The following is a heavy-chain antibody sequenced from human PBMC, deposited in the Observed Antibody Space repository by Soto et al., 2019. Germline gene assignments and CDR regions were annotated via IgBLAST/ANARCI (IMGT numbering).Heavy chain of an antibody. J-gene: IGHJ5*02. CDR1: GGSISSGGYY. V-gene: IGHV4-31*03. CDR3: ARVEASWFDP. CDR2: IYYSGST. Sequence: SETLSLTCTVSGGSISSGGYYWSWIRQHPGKGLEWIGHIYYSGSTYYNPSLKSRVTISVDTSKNQFSLKLSSVTAADTAVYYCARVEASWFDPWGQGTLVTVSS.